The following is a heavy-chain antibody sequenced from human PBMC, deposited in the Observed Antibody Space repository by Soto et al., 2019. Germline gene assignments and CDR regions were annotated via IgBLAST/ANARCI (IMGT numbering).Heavy chain of an antibody. Sequence: QLQLQESGPGLVKPSETLSLTCTVSGGSISSSSYYWGWIRQPPGKGLEWIGSIYYSGSTYYNPSLKSRVTKSVDTSKNQSSLKLSSVTAADTAVYYCARQGFNYYDSSGYYAGEFDYWGQGTLVTVSS. CDR1: GGSISSSSYY. J-gene: IGHJ4*02. D-gene: IGHD3-22*01. CDR2: IYYSGST. CDR3: ARQGFNYYDSSGYYAGEFDY. V-gene: IGHV4-39*01.